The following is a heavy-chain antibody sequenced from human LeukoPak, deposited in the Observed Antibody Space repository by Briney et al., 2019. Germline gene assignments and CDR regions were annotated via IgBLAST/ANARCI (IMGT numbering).Heavy chain of an antibody. CDR1: GGSISSSNYN. J-gene: IGHJ5*02. CDR3: ARGGEYYYGSGSSVNWFDP. CDR2: TYKSGST. Sequence: PSETLSLTCTVSGGSISSSNYNWGWIRQPQGKGREWVGGTYKSGSTYYNPSLKSRVTISVDTSKNQFSLKLSSVTAADTAVYYCARGGEYYYGSGSSVNWFDPWGQGTLVTVSS. V-gene: IGHV4-39*01. D-gene: IGHD3-10*01.